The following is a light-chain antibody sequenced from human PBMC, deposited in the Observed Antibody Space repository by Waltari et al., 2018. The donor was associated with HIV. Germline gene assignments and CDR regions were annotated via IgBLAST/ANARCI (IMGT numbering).Light chain of an antibody. V-gene: IGKV3-20*01. CDR3: QQYIGSPRT. J-gene: IGKJ1*01. CDR1: QTISSTY. Sequence: EIALPQSPGTLSLSPGERATLYCRASQTISSTYLAWYQQKPGQAPRHLIYGASSRATGIPDRFSGSGSGTDFTLTISSLEPEDCAVYYCQQYIGSPRTFGQGTKVELK. CDR2: GAS.